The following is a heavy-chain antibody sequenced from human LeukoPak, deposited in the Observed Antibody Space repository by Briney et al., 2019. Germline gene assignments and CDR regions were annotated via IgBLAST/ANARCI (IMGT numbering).Heavy chain of an antibody. V-gene: IGHV4-39*01. CDR2: IYDSGST. CDR3: ARHYGP. CDR1: GLTFSNYW. D-gene: IGHD3-10*01. Sequence: GSLRLSCAASGLTFSNYWMDWIRQPPGKGLEWIGSIYDSGSTYYNPSLKSRVTISVATSKNQFSLKLNSVTAADTAVYYCARHYGPWGQGTLVTVSS. J-gene: IGHJ5*02.